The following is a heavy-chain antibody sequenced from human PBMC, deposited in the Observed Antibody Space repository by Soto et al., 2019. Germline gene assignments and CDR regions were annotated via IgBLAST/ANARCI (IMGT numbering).Heavy chain of an antibody. CDR2: IRGSGCST. V-gene: IGHV3-23*01. CDR3: AKVPHHYSSSWYFDY. D-gene: IGHD6-13*01. J-gene: IGHJ4*02. Sequence: GGSLRLSCAASGFTFSSYAMSWVRQAPGKGLEWVSAIRGSGCSTYYADSVKGRFTISRDNSKNTLYLQMNSLRAEDTAVYYCAKVPHHYSSSWYFDYWGQGTLVTVSS. CDR1: GFTFSSYA.